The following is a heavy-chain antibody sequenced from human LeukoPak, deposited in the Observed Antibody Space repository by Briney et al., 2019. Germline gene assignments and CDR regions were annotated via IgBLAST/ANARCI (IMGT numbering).Heavy chain of an antibody. J-gene: IGHJ5*02. Sequence: SETLSLTCTVSGGSISSYYWSWVRQPAGKGLEWVGRIYASGNTNYNPSLKGRVTMTVDTSKNQFSLNLSSVTAADTAVYYCARDPNWFDPWGQGTLVTVSS. V-gene: IGHV4-4*07. CDR2: IYASGNT. CDR1: GGSISSYY. CDR3: ARDPNWFDP.